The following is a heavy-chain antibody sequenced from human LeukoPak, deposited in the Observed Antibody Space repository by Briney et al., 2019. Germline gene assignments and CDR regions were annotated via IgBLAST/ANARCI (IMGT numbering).Heavy chain of an antibody. CDR2: ISYSGST. Sequence: PSETLSLTCTVSGDSISSYYWSWIRQPPGKGLEWIGYISYSGSTNYNPSLKSRVTISVDTSKNQFSLKLSSVTAADTAVYYCARDSGSYYYYGMDVWGQGTTVTVSS. V-gene: IGHV4-59*01. J-gene: IGHJ6*02. CDR3: ARDSGSYYYYGMDV. D-gene: IGHD6-25*01. CDR1: GDSISSYY.